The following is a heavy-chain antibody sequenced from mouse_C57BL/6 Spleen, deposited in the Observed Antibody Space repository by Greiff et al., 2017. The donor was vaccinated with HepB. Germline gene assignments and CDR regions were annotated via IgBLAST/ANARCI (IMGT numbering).Heavy chain of an antibody. CDR1: GYTFTSYW. CDR2: IDPSDSET. V-gene: IGHV1-52*01. J-gene: IGHJ2*01. D-gene: IGHD2-5*01. CDR3: ARERGYSNYYVDY. Sequence: QVQLQQPGAELVRPGSSVKLSCKASGYTFTSYWMHWVKQRPIQGLEWIGNIDPSDSETHYNQKFKDKATLTVDKSSSTAYMQLSSLTSEDSAVYYCARERGYSNYYVDYWGQGTTLTVSS.